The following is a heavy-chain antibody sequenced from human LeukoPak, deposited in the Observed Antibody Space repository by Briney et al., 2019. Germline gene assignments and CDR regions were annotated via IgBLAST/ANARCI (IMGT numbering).Heavy chain of an antibody. CDR1: GYTFTGYY. CDR3: ARDRDTIPATDAGGDHFHY. D-gene: IGHD6-13*01. V-gene: IGHV1-2*02. J-gene: IGHJ4*02. Sequence: VASMKVSCKASGYTFTGYYMHWVRQAPGQGLEWMGWINPNSGGTNYAQKFQGRVTMARDTSISTAYMELSRLTSDDTAVYYCARDRDTIPATDAGGDHFHYWGQGTLVTVSS. CDR2: INPNSGGT.